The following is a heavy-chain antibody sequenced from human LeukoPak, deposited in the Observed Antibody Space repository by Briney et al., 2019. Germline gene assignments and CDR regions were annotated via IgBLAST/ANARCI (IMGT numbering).Heavy chain of an antibody. CDR2: INHSGST. CDR1: GGSFSGYY. CDR3: ARAGNMGSGWYRDY. V-gene: IGHV4-34*01. J-gene: IGHJ4*02. D-gene: IGHD6-19*01. Sequence: SETLSLTCAVYGGSFSGYYWSRIRQPPGKGLEWIGEINHSGSTNYNPSLKSRVTISVDTSKNQFSLKLSSVTAADTAVYYCARAGNMGSGWYRDYWGQGTLVTVSS.